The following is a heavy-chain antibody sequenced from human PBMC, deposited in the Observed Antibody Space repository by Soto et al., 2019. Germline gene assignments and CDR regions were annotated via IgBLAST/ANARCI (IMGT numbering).Heavy chain of an antibody. J-gene: IGHJ4*02. V-gene: IGHV1-69*13. CDR2: IIPSFETQ. D-gene: IGHD4-17*01. Sequence: SVKVSCKASGGTFSNFGFSWVRQAPGQGLEWMGGIIPSFETQIYAQNFQDRVIITADESTNTAYMDLGSLRSDDTAVYYCARGSPTTVVTLDYWGQGTLVTVSS. CDR3: ARGSPTTVVTLDY. CDR1: GGTFSNFG.